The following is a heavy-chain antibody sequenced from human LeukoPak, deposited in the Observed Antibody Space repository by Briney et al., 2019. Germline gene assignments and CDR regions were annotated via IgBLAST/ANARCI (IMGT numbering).Heavy chain of an antibody. Sequence: SETLSLTCAVYGGSFSGYYWSWIRQPPGKGLEWIGEINHSGSTNYNPSLKSRVTIPVDTSKNQFSLKLSSVTAADTAVYYCAAGSSSRPDYWGQGTLVTVSS. CDR1: GGSFSGYY. D-gene: IGHD6-13*01. J-gene: IGHJ4*02. CDR2: INHSGST. V-gene: IGHV4-34*01. CDR3: AAGSSSRPDY.